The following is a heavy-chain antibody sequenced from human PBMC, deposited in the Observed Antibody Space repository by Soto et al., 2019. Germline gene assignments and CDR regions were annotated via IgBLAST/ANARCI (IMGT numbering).Heavy chain of an antibody. V-gene: IGHV1-69*13. D-gene: IGHD1-26*01. CDR3: AREVGIVGAPGWFHP. CDR2: IIPIFGTA. J-gene: IGHJ5*02. CDR1: GGTFSSYA. Sequence: VNVSCKAYGGTFSSYASSWVGQAGGQGLEWMGGIIPIFGTAKYAQKFQGRVTITADKSTSTAYMELSRLRSEDTAVYYCAREVGIVGAPGWFHPWGQGKLATVSS.